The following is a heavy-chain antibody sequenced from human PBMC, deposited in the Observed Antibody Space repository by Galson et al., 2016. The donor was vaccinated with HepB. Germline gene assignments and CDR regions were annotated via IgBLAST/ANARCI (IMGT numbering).Heavy chain of an antibody. CDR1: GYTFINYY. CDR3: ATAVDTAMVRPRRPFDY. D-gene: IGHD5-18*01. Sequence: SVKVSCKASGYTFINYYMHWVRQAPGQGLEWMGGIIPIFGTANYAQKFQGRVTITADESTSTAYMELSSLRSEDTAVYYCATAVDTAMVRPRRPFDYWGQGTLVTVSS. V-gene: IGHV1-69*13. J-gene: IGHJ4*02. CDR2: IIPIFGTA.